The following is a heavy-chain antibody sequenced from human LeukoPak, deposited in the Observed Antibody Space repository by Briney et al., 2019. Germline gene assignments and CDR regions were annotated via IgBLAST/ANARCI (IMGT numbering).Heavy chain of an antibody. CDR1: GYMFSSYG. CDR3: ARERQIAAPGNPDEYFHY. Sequence: ASVKVSCKASGYMFSSYGVSWVRQAPGQGLEWMGWISPDSGNTNYAQKFQDRVTMTTDTSTTTAYMELRSLRSDDTAMYYCARERQIAAPGNPDEYFHYWGQGTLVTVSS. V-gene: IGHV1-18*01. J-gene: IGHJ1*01. CDR2: ISPDSGNT. D-gene: IGHD6-13*01.